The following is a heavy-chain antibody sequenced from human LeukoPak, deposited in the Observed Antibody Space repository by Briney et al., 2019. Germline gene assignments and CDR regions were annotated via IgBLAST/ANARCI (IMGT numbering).Heavy chain of an antibody. Sequence: GGSLRLSCAASGYTLRLYAMNSVRHAPGRGLEGGSNINGDRCDIHYAGSVRGRFTISRDDARQTLYLQLSSLRVEDTAVYYCARDTFQPGLIDSWGQGTLVTVSS. CDR1: GYTLRLYA. J-gene: IGHJ4*02. CDR2: INGDRCDI. V-gene: IGHV3-21*05. CDR3: ARDTFQPGLIDS. D-gene: IGHD2-2*01.